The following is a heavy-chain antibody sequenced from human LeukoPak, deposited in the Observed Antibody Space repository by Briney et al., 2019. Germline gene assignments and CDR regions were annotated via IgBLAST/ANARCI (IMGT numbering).Heavy chain of an antibody. CDR3: ARADAIGSGWSFQH. D-gene: IGHD6-19*01. CDR1: GGSFSGYY. J-gene: IGHJ1*01. V-gene: IGHV4-34*01. CDR2: INYSGST. Sequence: SETLSLTCAVYGGSFSGYYWSWIRQPPGKGLEWIGEINYSGSTNYNPSPKSRVTISVDTSKNQFSLKLSSVTAADTAVYYCARADAIGSGWSFQHWGQGTLVTVSS.